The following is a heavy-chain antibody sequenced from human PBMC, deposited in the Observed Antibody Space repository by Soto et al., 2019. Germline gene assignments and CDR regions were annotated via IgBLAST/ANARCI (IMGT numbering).Heavy chain of an antibody. V-gene: IGHV4-39*01. J-gene: IGHJ4*02. D-gene: IGHD3-22*01. Sequence: QLQLQESGPGLVKPSETLSLTCTVSGGSISSSSYYWGWIRQPPGKGLEWIGSIYYSGSTYYNPSLKSRVTISVDTSKNQFSLKLSSVTAADTAVYYCARHWGGYYDSSGYRNFDYWGQGTLVTVSS. CDR2: IYYSGST. CDR1: GGSISSSSYY. CDR3: ARHWGGYYDSSGYRNFDY.